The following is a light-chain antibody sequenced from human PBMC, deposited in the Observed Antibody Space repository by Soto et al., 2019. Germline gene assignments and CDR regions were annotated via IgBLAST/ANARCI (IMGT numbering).Light chain of an antibody. Sequence: QSALTQPASVSGSPGQSITISCTGTSSDVGGYDYVSWYQLHPGKAPKLMVFEVNNRPSGVSYRFSGSKSGNTASLTISGLQAEDEAVYYCGTWDDSLFSFVFGPGTKVTVL. CDR1: SSDVGGYDY. V-gene: IGLV2-14*01. CDR3: GTWDDSLFSFV. CDR2: EVN. J-gene: IGLJ1*01.